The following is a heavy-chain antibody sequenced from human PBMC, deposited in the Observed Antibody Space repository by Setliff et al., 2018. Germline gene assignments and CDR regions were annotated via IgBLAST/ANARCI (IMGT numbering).Heavy chain of an antibody. CDR3: TRSRGPRVVLAADFDF. D-gene: IGHD3-16*01. V-gene: IGHV1-18*01. Sequence: TSVKVSCKTSGFRFTSFGFSWVRQAPGQGLEWMGWISPYSGESNYAQKFQDRLTVTADTSTKTTYMELRSLTSDDTAVYFCTRSRGPRVVLAADFDFWGQGTLVTVSS. CDR2: ISPYSGES. J-gene: IGHJ4*02. CDR1: GFRFTSFG.